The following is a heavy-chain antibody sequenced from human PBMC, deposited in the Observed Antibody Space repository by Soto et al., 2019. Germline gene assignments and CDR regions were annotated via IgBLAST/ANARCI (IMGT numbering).Heavy chain of an antibody. CDR3: ARGPDRSGYYYYYGMDV. CDR1: GGTFSSYT. V-gene: IGHV1-69*02. Sequence: QVQLVQSGAEVKKPGSSVKVSCKASGGTFSSYTISWVRQAPGQGLEWMGRIIPILGIANYAQKFQGRVTITADKSTSTAYMELSSLRSEDTAVYYCARGPDRSGYYYYYGMDVWGQGTTVTVSS. D-gene: IGHD3-22*01. J-gene: IGHJ6*02. CDR2: IIPILGIA.